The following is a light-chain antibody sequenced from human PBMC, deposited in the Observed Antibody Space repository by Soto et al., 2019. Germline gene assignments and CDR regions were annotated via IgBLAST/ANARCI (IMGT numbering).Light chain of an antibody. J-gene: IGKJ2*01. V-gene: IGKV3-20*01. CDR1: HSLTNNY. CDR3: QQYGSSPPYT. CDR2: GSF. Sequence: EVVLTQSPGTLPLSPGERATLSCRASHSLTNNYLAWYQQKSGQAPRLLLFGSFDRPTGIPDRFSGSGSGTDFTLAISRLEPEDFAVYYCQQYGSSPPYTFGQGTKLELK.